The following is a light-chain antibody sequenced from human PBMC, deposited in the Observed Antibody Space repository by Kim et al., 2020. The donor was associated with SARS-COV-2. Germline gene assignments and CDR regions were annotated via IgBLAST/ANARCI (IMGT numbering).Light chain of an antibody. V-gene: IGKV1-5*03. CDR1: QYITRR. CDR2: KAS. J-gene: IGKJ1*01. Sequence: ASVGDRVTITCRASQYITRRLAWYQQEPGKAPKVLISKASTLESGVPSTFSGSGSGTDFTLTISSLQPDDFATYYCQQYDTYPWTFGQGTKVEIK. CDR3: QQYDTYPWT.